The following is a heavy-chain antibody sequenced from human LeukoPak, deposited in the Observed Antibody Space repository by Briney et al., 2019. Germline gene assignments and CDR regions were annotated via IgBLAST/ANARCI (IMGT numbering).Heavy chain of an antibody. CDR1: GGSISSSNW. V-gene: IGHV4-4*02. CDR3: ARDIRYDFWSGSVAFDI. CDR2: IYHSGST. D-gene: IGHD3-3*01. J-gene: IGHJ4*02. Sequence: SGTLSLTCAVSGGSISSSNWWSWVRQPPGKGLEWIGEIYHSGSTNYNPSLKSRVTISVDKSKNQFSLKLSSVTAADTAVYYCARDIRYDFWSGSVAFDIWGQGTLVTVSS.